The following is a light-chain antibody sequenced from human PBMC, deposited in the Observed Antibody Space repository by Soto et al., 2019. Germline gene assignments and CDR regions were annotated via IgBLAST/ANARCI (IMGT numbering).Light chain of an antibody. Sequence: DIQMTQSPYSLSTSVGDRVTITCRTSQSVSTYLNWYQQRPGKAPKLLIYGASSLQSGVPSRFSGSGSGTHFTLTISSLQPEDFATYYCQEGSTLLTFGGGNKVEI. CDR2: GAS. CDR1: QSVSTY. J-gene: IGKJ4*01. V-gene: IGKV1-39*01. CDR3: QEGSTLLT.